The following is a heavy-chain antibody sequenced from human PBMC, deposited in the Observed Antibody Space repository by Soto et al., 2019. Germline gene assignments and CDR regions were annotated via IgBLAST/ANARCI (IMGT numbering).Heavy chain of an antibody. CDR1: GGSISSGGYY. J-gene: IGHJ4*02. D-gene: IGHD1-1*01. Sequence: QVQLQESGPGLVKPSQTLSLTCTVSGGSISSGGYYWSWIRQRPGKGLEWIGYIYYSGSTYYNPSLKSRVTISVDTSKNQFSLKLSSVTAADTAVYYCARCEVRQQRLFDYWGQGTLVTVSS. CDR2: IYYSGST. V-gene: IGHV4-31*03. CDR3: ARCEVRQQRLFDY.